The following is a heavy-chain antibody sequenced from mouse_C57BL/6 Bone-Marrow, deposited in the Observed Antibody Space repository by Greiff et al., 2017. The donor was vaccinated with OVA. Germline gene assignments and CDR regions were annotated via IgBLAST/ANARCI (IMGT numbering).Heavy chain of an antibody. D-gene: IGHD2-5*01. CDR2: SRNKANDYTT. CDR3: ARDSNYPYAMDY. CDR1: GFTFSDFY. Sequence: EVKVVESGGGLVQSGRSLRLSCAPSGFTFSDFYMEWVRQAPGKGLEWIAASRNKANDYTTEYSASVKGRFIVSRDTSQSILYLQMNALRAEDTAIYYCARDSNYPYAMDYWGQGTSVTVSS. V-gene: IGHV7-1*01. J-gene: IGHJ4*01.